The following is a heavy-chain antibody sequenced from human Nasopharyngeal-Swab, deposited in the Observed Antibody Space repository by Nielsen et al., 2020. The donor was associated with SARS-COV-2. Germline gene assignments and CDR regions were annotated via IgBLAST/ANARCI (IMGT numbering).Heavy chain of an antibody. CDR3: ARHLRDGVVVAAPYYFDY. D-gene: IGHD2-15*01. Sequence: SETLSLTCTVSGGSISSGSYYWGWIRQPPGKGLEWIGSIYYSGSTYYNPSLKSRVTISVDTSKNQFSLKLSSVTAADTAVYYCARHLRDGVVVAAPYYFDYWGQGTLVTVSS. CDR1: GGSISSGSYY. V-gene: IGHV4-39*01. J-gene: IGHJ4*02. CDR2: IYYSGST.